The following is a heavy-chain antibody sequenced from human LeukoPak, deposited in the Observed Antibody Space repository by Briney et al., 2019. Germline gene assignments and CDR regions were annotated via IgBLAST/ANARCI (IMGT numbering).Heavy chain of an antibody. V-gene: IGHV3-48*03. D-gene: IGHD5-12*01. J-gene: IGHJ4*02. Sequence: PGGSLRLSCSASGFTFSRREMAWVRQAPGKGLEWVSYLSYNAKTVLHADSVKGRFNISRDNAKNSLFLQMDSLRVEDTVFYFCARASYTGFDLHFDQWGQGTLVTVSS. CDR1: GFTFSRRE. CDR3: ARASYTGFDLHFDQ. CDR2: LSYNAKTV.